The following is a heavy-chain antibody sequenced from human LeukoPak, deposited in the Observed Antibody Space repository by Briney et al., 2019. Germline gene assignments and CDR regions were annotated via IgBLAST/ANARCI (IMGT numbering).Heavy chain of an antibody. CDR1: GFIFSDHY. Sequence: GGSLRLSCAASGFIFSDHYMDWVRQAPGKGLEWVGRAKNKINSYTTMYAASVKDRFTISRDDSKNSLYLQMNSLRAEDTAVYYCAGSSGWYFDYWGQGTLVTVSS. CDR3: AGSSGWYFDY. D-gene: IGHD6-19*01. J-gene: IGHJ4*02. CDR2: AKNKINSYTT. V-gene: IGHV3-72*01.